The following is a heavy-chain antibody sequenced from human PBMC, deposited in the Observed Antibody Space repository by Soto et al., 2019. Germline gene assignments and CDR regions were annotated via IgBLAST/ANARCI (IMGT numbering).Heavy chain of an antibody. J-gene: IGHJ6*02. D-gene: IGHD3-3*01. CDR3: ARANSRITIFGVVIIDGMDV. CDR1: GFTFSSYW. V-gene: IGHV3-7*05. CDR2: IKQDGSEK. Sequence: GGSLRLSCAASGFTFSSYWMSWVRQAPGKGLEWVANIKQDGSEKYYVDSVKGRFTISRDNAKNSLYLQMNSLRAEDTAVYYCARANSRITIFGVVIIDGMDVWGQGTTVTVSS.